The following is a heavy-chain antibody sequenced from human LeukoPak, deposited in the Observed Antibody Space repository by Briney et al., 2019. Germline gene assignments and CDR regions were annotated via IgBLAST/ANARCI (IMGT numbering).Heavy chain of an antibody. CDR2: ISGHNGNT. V-gene: IGHV1-18*01. Sequence: GASVTVSCTASGYTFTSYLISWVRQAPGQGLERMGWISGHNGNTDYAQKFKDRVTLTTDTSTNTAYMELRSLTSDDTAVYYCARIWAEFQLVSDFWGQGTLVTVSS. CDR3: ARIWAEFQLVSDF. J-gene: IGHJ4*02. D-gene: IGHD3-10*01. CDR1: GYTFTSYL.